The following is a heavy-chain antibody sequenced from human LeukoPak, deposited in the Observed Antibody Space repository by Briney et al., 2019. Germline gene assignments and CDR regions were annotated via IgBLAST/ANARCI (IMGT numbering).Heavy chain of an antibody. J-gene: IGHJ6*02. CDR3: ARDGRYCSSTSCCVSYYYYGMDV. CDR1: GYTFTGYY. CDR2: INPNSGGT. Sequence: ASVKVSFKASGYTFTGYYMHWVRQAPGQGLEWMGWINPNSGGTNYAQKFQGRVTMTRDTSISTAYMELSRLRSDDTAVYYCARDGRYCSSTSCCVSYYYYGMDVWGQGTTVTVSS. V-gene: IGHV1-2*02. D-gene: IGHD2-2*01.